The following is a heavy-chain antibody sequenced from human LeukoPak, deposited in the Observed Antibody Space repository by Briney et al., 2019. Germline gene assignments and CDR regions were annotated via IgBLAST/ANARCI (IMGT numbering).Heavy chain of an antibody. J-gene: IGHJ4*02. CDR3: ARYHHSDCYGSGSLEY. CDR1: GGSFSGYF. V-gene: IGHV4-34*01. Sequence: PSETLSLTCAVYGGSFSGYFWSWIRQPPGKGLEWIGEINHSGSTNYNPTLKSRVTISVDTSKNQFSLKLSSVTAADTAVYYCARYHHSDCYGSGSLEYWGQGALVTVSS. D-gene: IGHD3-10*01. CDR2: INHSGST.